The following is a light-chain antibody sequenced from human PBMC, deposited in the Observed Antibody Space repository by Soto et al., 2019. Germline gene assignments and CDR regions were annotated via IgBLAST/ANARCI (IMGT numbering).Light chain of an antibody. CDR3: QQYNNWPRT. CDR2: GAS. J-gene: IGKJ1*01. CDR1: QNFGSTY. Sequence: EVVLTQSPDTLSLSPGERATPSCSASQNFGSTYLAWYQQKPGQAPRLLIYGASSRATGIPGRFSGSGSGTEFTLTISSLQSEDFAVYYCQQYNNWPRTFGQGTKVDIK. V-gene: IGKV3D-15*01.